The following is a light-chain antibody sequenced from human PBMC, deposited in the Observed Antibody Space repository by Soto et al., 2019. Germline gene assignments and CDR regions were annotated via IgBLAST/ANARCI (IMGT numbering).Light chain of an antibody. J-gene: IGKJ2*01. CDR2: GVS. V-gene: IGKV3-15*01. CDR3: QQGHDWPLT. Sequence: EIVMTQSPATLSVSPGERATLSCRASQSISGELAWYQQRPGQPPRLLIYGVSTWATGVPDRFSGSGSGSDFTLTISGLQSEDFAVYYCQQGHDWPLTFGQGTRLDI. CDR1: QSISGE.